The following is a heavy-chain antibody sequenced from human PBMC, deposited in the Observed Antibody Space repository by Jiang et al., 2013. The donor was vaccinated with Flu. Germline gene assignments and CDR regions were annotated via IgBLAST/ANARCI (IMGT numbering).Heavy chain of an antibody. J-gene: IGHJ4*02. V-gene: IGHV1-69*01. D-gene: IGHD3-22*01. CDR1: GGTFSSYA. Sequence: SCKASGGTFSSYAISWVRQAPGQGLEWMGGIIPIFGTANYAQKFQGRVTITADESTSTAYMELSSLRSEDTAVYYCARDKDYYDSSGYYDYWGQGNPGHRLL. CDR3: ARDKDYYDSSGYYDY. CDR2: IIPIFGTA.